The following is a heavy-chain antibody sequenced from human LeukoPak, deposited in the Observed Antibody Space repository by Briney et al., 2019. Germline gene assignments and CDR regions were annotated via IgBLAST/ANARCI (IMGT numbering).Heavy chain of an antibody. V-gene: IGHV3-48*02. J-gene: IGHJ4*02. D-gene: IGHD3-3*01. CDR2: ISSSSSTI. Sequence: GGSLRLSCAASGFTFSSYSMNWVRQAPGKGLEWVSYISSSSSTIYYADSVKGRFTISRDNAKNSLYLQMNSLRDEDTAVYYCARPLRFLEWLLYRPFDYWGQGTLVTVS. CDR3: ARPLRFLEWLLYRPFDY. CDR1: GFTFSSYS.